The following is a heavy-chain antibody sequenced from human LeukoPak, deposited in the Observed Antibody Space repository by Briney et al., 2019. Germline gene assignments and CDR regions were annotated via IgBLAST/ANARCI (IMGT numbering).Heavy chain of an antibody. CDR2: ISAYTGDT. J-gene: IGHJ4*02. D-gene: IGHD3-10*01. V-gene: IGHV1-18*01. Sequence: ASVKVSCKASGYTFTNYGITWVRQAPGQGLEWMGWISAYTGDTNYAQKLQDRVTMTTDTSTSTAYMELRSLTSDDTAVYYCARGGAIYPDYWGQETLVTVSS. CDR3: ARGGAIYPDY. CDR1: GYTFTNYG.